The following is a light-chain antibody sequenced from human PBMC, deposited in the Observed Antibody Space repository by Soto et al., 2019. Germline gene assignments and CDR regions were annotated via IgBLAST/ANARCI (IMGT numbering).Light chain of an antibody. V-gene: IGKV3-20*01. J-gene: IGKJ3*01. CDR1: QRISSSF. Sequence: EIVLTQSPGTLSLSPGERATLSCRASQRISSSFLAWYQQIPGQAPRLLMYAASTSATCIPDRFSGSGSGRDFNLTICRLEPEDFAEYYCQHFGNSLITFVPGTKVDI. CDR3: QHFGNSLIT. CDR2: AAS.